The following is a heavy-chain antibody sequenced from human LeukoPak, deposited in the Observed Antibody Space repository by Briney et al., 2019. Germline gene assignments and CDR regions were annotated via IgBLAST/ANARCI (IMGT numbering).Heavy chain of an antibody. D-gene: IGHD3-16*01. V-gene: IGHV3-74*01. CDR1: GFIFSNYW. CDR3: ARGYYDSYTYTAGY. Sequence: PGGSLRLSCAASGFIFSNYWMHWVRQAPGKGLVWVSRINTDGSSTNYAGSVKGRFTISRDNAKNTLYLQMNSLRAEDTAVYYCARGYYDSYTYTAGYWGQGTLVTASS. J-gene: IGHJ4*02. CDR2: INTDGSST.